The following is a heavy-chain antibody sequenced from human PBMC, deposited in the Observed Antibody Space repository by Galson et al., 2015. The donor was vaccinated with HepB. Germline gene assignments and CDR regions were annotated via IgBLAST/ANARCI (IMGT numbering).Heavy chain of an antibody. J-gene: IGHJ6*02. V-gene: IGHV6-1*01. CDR2: TYYRSKWYN. CDR3: ARIAAAGYTNYYYYGMDV. D-gene: IGHD6-13*01. CDR1: GDSVSSNSAA. Sequence: CAISGDSVSSNSAAWNWIRQSPSRGLEWLGRTYYRSKWYNDYAVSVKSRITINPDTSKNQFSLQLNSVTPEDTAVCYCARIAAAGYTNYYYYGMDVWGQGTTVTVSS.